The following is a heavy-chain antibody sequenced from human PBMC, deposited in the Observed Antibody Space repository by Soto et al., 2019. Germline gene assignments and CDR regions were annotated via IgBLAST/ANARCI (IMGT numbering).Heavy chain of an antibody. CDR3: AKGVAVVRSGYEI. V-gene: IGHV3-23*01. D-gene: IGHD5-12*01. CDR2: ISGSGGST. CDR1: GFTFSNYA. J-gene: IGHJ3*02. Sequence: EVQLLESGGGLVQPGGSLRLSCAASGFTFSNYAMSWVRQAPGKGLGWVSAISGSGGSTYYADSVKGRFTTSRDNSKNTLYLQMNSLRAEDTAVYYCAKGVAVVRSGYEIWGQGTMVTVSS.